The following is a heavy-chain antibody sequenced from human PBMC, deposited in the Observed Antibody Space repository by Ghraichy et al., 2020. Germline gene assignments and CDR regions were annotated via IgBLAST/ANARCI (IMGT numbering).Heavy chain of an antibody. Sequence: SQTLSLTCTVSGGSIRRYYWSWIRQPAGKGLEWIGRIYISGSINYNPSLKSRVTMSLDTSKNQFSLKLSSVTAADTAVYYCASRYFDFWSDSSGYGMDVWGQGTTVTVSS. CDR3: ASRYFDFWSDSSGYGMDV. CDR1: GGSIRRYY. CDR2: IYISGSI. V-gene: IGHV4-4*07. J-gene: IGHJ6*02. D-gene: IGHD3-3*01.